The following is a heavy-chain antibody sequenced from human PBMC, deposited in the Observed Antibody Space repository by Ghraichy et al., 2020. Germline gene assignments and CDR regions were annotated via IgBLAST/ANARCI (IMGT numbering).Heavy chain of an antibody. Sequence: SETLSLTCTVSGGSISSYYWSWIRQRPRQGLEWIGYIYYSGSTHYYPSLKSRVTISVDTSKNQFSLKLSSVTAADTAVYYCAGEGATGLIDYWGQGTLVTVSS. D-gene: IGHD1-26*01. CDR3: AGEGATGLIDY. V-gene: IGHV4-59*01. CDR2: IYYSGST. J-gene: IGHJ4*02. CDR1: GGSISSYY.